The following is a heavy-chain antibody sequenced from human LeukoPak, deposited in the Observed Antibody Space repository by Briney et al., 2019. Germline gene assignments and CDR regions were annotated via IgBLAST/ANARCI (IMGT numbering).Heavy chain of an antibody. D-gene: IGHD3-22*01. Sequence: GGSLGLSCAVSGFTFSDYSMNWVRQAPGKGLEWISYISSSGRSIYYADSVKGRFTISRDNAKKSLWLQMNNLRAEDTAVYYCARERDISGYTPDFWGQGTLVTVSS. J-gene: IGHJ4*02. CDR2: ISSSGRSI. CDR3: ARERDISGYTPDF. CDR1: GFTFSDYS. V-gene: IGHV3-48*01.